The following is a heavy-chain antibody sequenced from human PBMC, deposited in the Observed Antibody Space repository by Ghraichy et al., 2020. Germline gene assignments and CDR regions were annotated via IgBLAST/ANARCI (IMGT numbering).Heavy chain of an antibody. J-gene: IGHJ3*02. Sequence: GGSLRLSCAASGFTFSSYDMHWVRQATGKGLEWVSAIGTAGDTYYPGSVKGRFTISRENAKNSLYLQMNSLRAGDTAVYYCARVIVGASAFDIWGQGTMVTVSS. CDR1: GFTFSSYD. D-gene: IGHD1-26*01. V-gene: IGHV3-13*01. CDR3: ARVIVGASAFDI. CDR2: IGTAGDT.